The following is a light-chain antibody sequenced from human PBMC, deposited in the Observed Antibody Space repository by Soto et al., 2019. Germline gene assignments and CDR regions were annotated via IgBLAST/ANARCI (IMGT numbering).Light chain of an antibody. Sequence: DIVMTQSPLSLPVTPGEPASISCRSSQSLLHSNGYNYLDWYLQKPGQSPQLLNYLGSNRSSGVPDRFSGSGSGTDFTLKISRVEDEDVGVYYCMQALQTPLPFGGGTKGEIQ. CDR1: QSLLHSNGYNY. CDR3: MQALQTPLP. CDR2: LGS. J-gene: IGKJ4*01. V-gene: IGKV2-28*01.